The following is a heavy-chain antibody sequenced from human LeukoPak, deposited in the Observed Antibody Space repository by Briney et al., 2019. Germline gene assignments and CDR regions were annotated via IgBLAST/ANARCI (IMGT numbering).Heavy chain of an antibody. Sequence: SETLSLTCTVSGDSISSYYWSWIRQPAGKGLEWIGRIYTSENTNYNPSLKSRVTMSVDRSKNQFSLKLSPVTAADTAVYYCARERGYCFDPWGQGMLVTVSS. D-gene: IGHD3-3*01. CDR1: GDSISSYY. CDR3: ARERGYCFDP. J-gene: IGHJ5*02. CDR2: IYTSENT. V-gene: IGHV4-4*07.